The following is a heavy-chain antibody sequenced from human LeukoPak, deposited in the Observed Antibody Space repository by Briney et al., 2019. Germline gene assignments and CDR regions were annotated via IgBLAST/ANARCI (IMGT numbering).Heavy chain of an antibody. D-gene: IGHD6-13*01. CDR1: GFTFSSYA. CDR2: ISGSGGST. Sequence: GGSLRLSCAASGFTFSSYAMSWVRQAPGKGLEWVSAISGSGGSTYYADSVKGRFTISRDNSKNTLYLQMNSLRAEGTAVYYCAKDERIWQQLALWGQGTLVTASS. V-gene: IGHV3-23*01. CDR3: AKDERIWQQLAL. J-gene: IGHJ4*02.